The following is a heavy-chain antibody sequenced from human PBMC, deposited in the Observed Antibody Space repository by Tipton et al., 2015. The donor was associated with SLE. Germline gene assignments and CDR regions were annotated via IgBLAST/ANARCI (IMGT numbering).Heavy chain of an antibody. V-gene: IGHV4-34*01. J-gene: IGHJ4*02. Sequence: TLSLTCAVYGGSFSGYYWSWLRQPTGKGLEWIGEINHSGSTNYNPSPKTRVTISVDTSKNQFSLKLSSVTAADTAVYYCARGAAAHDYWGQGTLVTVSS. CDR2: INHSGST. CDR1: GGSFSGYY. D-gene: IGHD6-13*01. CDR3: ARGAAAHDY.